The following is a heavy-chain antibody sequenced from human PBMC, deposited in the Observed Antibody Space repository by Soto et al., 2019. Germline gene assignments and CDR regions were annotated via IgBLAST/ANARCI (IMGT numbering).Heavy chain of an antibody. D-gene: IGHD4-17*01. CDR1: GITLSSYW. V-gene: IGHV3-74*01. Sequence: EVQLVESGGGLVQPGGSLRLSCAASGITLSSYWMYWVRQAPGKGLVWVSRIHNDGSSTSYEDSVKGRFTISRDNTKNMLQLEMIGLRVEDTAVFYWADRGGNTTPFNYWGQGTLVTGSS. J-gene: IGHJ4*02. CDR3: ADRGGNTTPFNY. CDR2: IHNDGSST.